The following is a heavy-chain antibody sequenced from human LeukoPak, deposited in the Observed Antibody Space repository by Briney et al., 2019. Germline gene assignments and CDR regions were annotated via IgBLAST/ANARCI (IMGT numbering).Heavy chain of an antibody. Sequence: WASVKVSCKASGYTFTSYGISWGRQAPGQGLEWMGWISAYNGNTNYAQKLQGRVTMTTDTSTSTAYMELRSLRSDDTAVYYCARGSDSSGYGDFDYWGQGTLVTVSS. CDR3: ARGSDSSGYGDFDY. CDR2: ISAYNGNT. J-gene: IGHJ4*02. D-gene: IGHD3-22*01. CDR1: GYTFTSYG. V-gene: IGHV1-18*01.